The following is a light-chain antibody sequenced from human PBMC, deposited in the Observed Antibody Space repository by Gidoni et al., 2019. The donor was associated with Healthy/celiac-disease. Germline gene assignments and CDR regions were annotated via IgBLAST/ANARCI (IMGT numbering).Light chain of an antibody. CDR1: QSISSY. J-gene: IGKJ3*01. Sequence: DIQMTQSPSSLSASVGDRVTITCRASQSISSYLNWYQQKPGKAPKLLIYAASSFQSGVPSRFSGSGSGTDFTLTISSLQPEDFATYYCQQSYSTPRFTFGPGTKVDI. V-gene: IGKV1-39*01. CDR2: AAS. CDR3: QQSYSTPRFT.